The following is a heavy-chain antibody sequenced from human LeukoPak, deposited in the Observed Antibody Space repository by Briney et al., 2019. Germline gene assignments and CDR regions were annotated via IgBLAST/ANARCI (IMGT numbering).Heavy chain of an antibody. CDR2: IIPIFGTA. CDR1: GGTFSSYA. CDR3: AREGGSIDWFDP. V-gene: IGHV1-69*06. Sequence: ASVKVSCKASGGTFSSYAISWVRQAPGQGLEWMGGIIPIFGTANYAQKFQGRVTITADKSTSTAYMELSSLRSEDTAVYYCAREGGSIDWFDPWGQGTLVTVSS. D-gene: IGHD3-16*01. J-gene: IGHJ5*02.